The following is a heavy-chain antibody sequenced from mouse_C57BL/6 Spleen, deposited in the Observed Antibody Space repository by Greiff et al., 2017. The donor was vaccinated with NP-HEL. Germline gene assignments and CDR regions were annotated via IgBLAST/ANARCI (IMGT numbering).Heavy chain of an antibody. CDR2: IDPSDSYT. Sequence: QVQLQQPGAELVMPGASVKLSCKASGYTFTSYWMHWVKQRPGQGLEWIGEIDPSDSYTNYNQKFKGKSTLTVDKSSSTAYMQLSSLTSEDSAVYYCARSNGYDSLYFDYWGQGTTLTVSS. V-gene: IGHV1-69*01. D-gene: IGHD2-2*01. J-gene: IGHJ2*01. CDR1: GYTFTSYW. CDR3: ARSNGYDSLYFDY.